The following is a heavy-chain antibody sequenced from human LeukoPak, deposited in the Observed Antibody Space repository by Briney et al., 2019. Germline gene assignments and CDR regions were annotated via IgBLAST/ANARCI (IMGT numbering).Heavy chain of an antibody. D-gene: IGHD3-3*01. CDR3: ARGFYYDFWSGSVEAFDI. CDR2: ITAYNDKT. J-gene: IGHJ3*02. CDR1: GYTFTNNG. Sequence: VASVKVSCKASGYTFTNNGLSCVRQAPGQGLEWMGWITAYNDKTNNAQNLQDRVTMTTGTSTSTAYMELRSLRSDDTAVYYCARGFYYDFWSGSVEAFDIWGQGTMVTVSS. V-gene: IGHV1-18*01.